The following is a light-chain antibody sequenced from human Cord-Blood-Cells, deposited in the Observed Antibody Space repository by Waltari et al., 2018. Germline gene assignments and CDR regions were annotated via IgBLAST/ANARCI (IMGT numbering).Light chain of an antibody. CDR2: GAS. J-gene: IGKJ2*01. V-gene: IGKV3D-7*01. Sequence: EIVMTQSPDTLSSSPGERATFSCRASQSVSSSYLSWYQQKPGQAPRLLIYGASTRATGIPARFSGSGSGTDFTLTISSLQPEDFAVYYCQQDYNLPYTFGQGTKLEIK. CDR1: QSVSSSY. CDR3: QQDYNLPYT.